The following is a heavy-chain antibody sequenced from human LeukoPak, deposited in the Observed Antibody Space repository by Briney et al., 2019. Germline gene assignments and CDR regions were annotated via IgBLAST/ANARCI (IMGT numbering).Heavy chain of an antibody. CDR2: IIPIFGTA. CDR1: GGTFSSYA. V-gene: IGHV1-69*06. J-gene: IGHJ1*01. Sequence: GASVKVSCKASGGTFSSYAISWVRQAPGQGLEWMGGIIPIFGTANYAQKFQGRVTITADKSTSTAYMELSSLRSEDTAVYYCATGGSGRLYAEYFHHWGQGTLVTVSS. CDR3: ATGGSGRLYAEYFHH. D-gene: IGHD3-10*01.